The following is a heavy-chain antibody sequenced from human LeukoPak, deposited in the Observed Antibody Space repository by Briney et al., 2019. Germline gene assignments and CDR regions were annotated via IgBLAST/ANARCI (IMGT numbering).Heavy chain of an antibody. CDR2: ISHSGST. J-gene: IGHJ5*02. V-gene: IGHV4-4*02. D-gene: IGHD4-17*01. Sequence: SGTLSLTCAVSGGSISSSNWWSWVRQPPGKGLEWIGEISHSGSTNCNPSLESRVTISVDKSKNQFSLKLSSVTAADTAVYYCARFYGDHKNWFDPWGQGTLVTVSS. CDR3: ARFYGDHKNWFDP. CDR1: GGSISSSNW.